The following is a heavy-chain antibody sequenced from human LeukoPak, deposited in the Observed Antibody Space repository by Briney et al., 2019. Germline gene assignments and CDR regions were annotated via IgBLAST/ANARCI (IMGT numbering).Heavy chain of an antibody. J-gene: IGHJ4*02. D-gene: IGHD7-27*01. CDR2: IDRNGDST. V-gene: IGHV3-20*04. Sequence: GGSLRLSCAASGFTFDDYGMSWVRQAPGKGLEWVSGIDRNGDSTGYADSVEGRFTISRDNAKNSLYLQMDSLRAEDTALYYCARDGPWGNYFDYWGQGTLVTVSS. CDR1: GFTFDDYG. CDR3: ARDGPWGNYFDY.